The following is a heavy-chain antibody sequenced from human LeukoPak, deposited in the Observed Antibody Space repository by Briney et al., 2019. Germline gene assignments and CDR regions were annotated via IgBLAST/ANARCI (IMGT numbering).Heavy chain of an antibody. CDR1: GYTFTSYY. CDR3: ARRSFGTSDIVLMVYAIDYYGMDV. D-gene: IGHD2-8*01. Sequence: ASVKVSCKASGYTFTSYYMHWVRQAPGQGLEWMGIINPSGGSTSYAQKFQGRVTMTRDTSTSTVYMELSSLRSEDTAVYYCARRSFGTSDIVLMVYAIDYYGMDVWGQGTTVTVSS. J-gene: IGHJ6*02. CDR2: INPSGGST. V-gene: IGHV1-46*01.